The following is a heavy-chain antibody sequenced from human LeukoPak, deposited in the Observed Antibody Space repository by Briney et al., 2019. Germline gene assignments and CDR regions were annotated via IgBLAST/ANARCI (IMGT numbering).Heavy chain of an antibody. D-gene: IGHD6-13*01. V-gene: IGHV3-30*02. Sequence: GGSLRLSCAASGFTFSGYGMYWVRQAPGKGLEWVAFIRYDGSNKYYADSVKGRFTISRDNSKNTLYLQMNSLRAEDTAVYYCAKGSSSWYFLAPYYFDYWGQGTLVTVSS. CDR1: GFTFSGYG. J-gene: IGHJ4*02. CDR3: AKGSSSWYFLAPYYFDY. CDR2: IRYDGSNK.